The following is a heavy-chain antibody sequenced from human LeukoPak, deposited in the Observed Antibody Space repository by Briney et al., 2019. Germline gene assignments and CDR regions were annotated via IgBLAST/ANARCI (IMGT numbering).Heavy chain of an antibody. CDR2: IYYSGST. J-gene: IGHJ5*02. D-gene: IGHD2-15*01. Sequence: SETLSLTCTVSGGSISSCYWSWIRQPPGKGLEWIGYIYYSGSTNYNPSLKSRVTISVDTSKNQFSLKLSSVTAADTAVYYCARDREGYCSGGSCYGRVYNWFDPWGQGTLVTVSS. CDR3: ARDREGYCSGGSCYGRVYNWFDP. CDR1: GGSISSCY. V-gene: IGHV4-59*01.